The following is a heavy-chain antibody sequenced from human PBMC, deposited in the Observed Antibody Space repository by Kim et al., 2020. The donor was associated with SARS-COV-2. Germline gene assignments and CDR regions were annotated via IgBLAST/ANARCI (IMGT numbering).Heavy chain of an antibody. J-gene: IGHJ5*02. CDR3: ARGCPTVTVRCGSFDP. V-gene: IGHV3-23*01. Sequence: VKGRFTIARDNSKNTLYLQMNSLRAEDTGIYYCARGCPTVTVRCGSFDPWGQGTLVTVSS. D-gene: IGHD4-17*01.